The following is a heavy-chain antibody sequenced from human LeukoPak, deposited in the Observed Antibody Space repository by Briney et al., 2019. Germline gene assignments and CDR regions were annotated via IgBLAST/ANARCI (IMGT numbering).Heavy chain of an antibody. Sequence: ASVKVSCKASGYTFTGYYMHWVRQAPGQGLEWMGWINPNSGGTNYAQKFQGWVTMTRDTSISTAYMELSRLRSDDTAVYYCARAPRHYDRSGYYDYWGQGTLVTVSS. D-gene: IGHD3-22*01. CDR3: ARAPRHYDRSGYYDY. V-gene: IGHV1-2*04. CDR2: INPNSGGT. J-gene: IGHJ4*02. CDR1: GYTFTGYY.